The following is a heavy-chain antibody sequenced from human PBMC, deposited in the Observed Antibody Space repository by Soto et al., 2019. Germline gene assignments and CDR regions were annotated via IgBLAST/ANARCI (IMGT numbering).Heavy chain of an antibody. CDR1: GFSLITREVG. V-gene: IGHV2-5*02. J-gene: IGHJ5*02. CDR2: IYWDDDK. D-gene: IGHD1-26*01. CDR3: ARRPQGAYFRCFDT. Sequence: QITLKESGPTLVNPTETLTLTCTFSGFSLITREVGVGWIRQPPGKALEWLALIYWDDDKYYSSSLKTRLTITKDTSKNQVVLTMANMDPLDTATYYCARRPQGAYFRCFDTWGQGTLVTVS.